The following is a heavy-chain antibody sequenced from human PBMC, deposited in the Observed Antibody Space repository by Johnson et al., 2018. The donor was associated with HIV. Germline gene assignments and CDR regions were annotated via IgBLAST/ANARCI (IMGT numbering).Heavy chain of an antibody. V-gene: IGHV3-13*01. D-gene: IGHD3-3*01. CDR3: AKFRGYYAPFDI. CDR2: IGTAGDT. CDR1: GFTVSSYD. Sequence: VESGGGVVPPGTSLRLSCAASGFTVSSYDMHWVRQATGKGLEWVSAIGTAGDTYYPGSVKGRFTISRENAKNSLYLQMNSLKTEDTAIYYCAKFRGYYAPFDIWGQGTMVTVSS. J-gene: IGHJ3*02.